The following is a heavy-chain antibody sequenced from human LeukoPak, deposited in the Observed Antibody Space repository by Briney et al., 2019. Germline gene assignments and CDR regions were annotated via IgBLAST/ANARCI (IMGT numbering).Heavy chain of an antibody. J-gene: IGHJ4*02. CDR1: GFTFSSYS. Sequence: GGSLRLSCAASGFTFSSYSMNWVRQAPGKGLEWVSSISSSSSYIYYADSVKGRFTISRDNAKNSLYLQMNSLRAEDTAVYYCAREREVAGLFDYWGQGTLVTVSS. V-gene: IGHV3-21*01. D-gene: IGHD6-19*01. CDR3: AREREVAGLFDY. CDR2: ISSSSSYI.